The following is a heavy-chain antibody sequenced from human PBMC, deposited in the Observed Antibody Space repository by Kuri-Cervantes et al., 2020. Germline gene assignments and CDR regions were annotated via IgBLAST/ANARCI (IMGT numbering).Heavy chain of an antibody. CDR2: INPSGGST. V-gene: IGHV1-46*01. CDR3: VILDTSGYFVY. Sequence: ASVKVSCKASGYTFASYYMHWVRQAPGQGLEWMGIINPSGGSTSYAQKFQGRVTMTRDTSTSTAYLELSGLRSDDTAVYYCVILDTSGYFVYWGQGTLVTVSS. J-gene: IGHJ4*02. D-gene: IGHD3/OR15-3a*01. CDR1: GYTFASYY.